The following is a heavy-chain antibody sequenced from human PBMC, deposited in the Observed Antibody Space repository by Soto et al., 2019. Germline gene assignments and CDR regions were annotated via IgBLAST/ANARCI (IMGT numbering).Heavy chain of an antibody. J-gene: IGHJ3*02. V-gene: IGHV2-5*02. CDR3: AHRLVAGNDAFDI. CDR2: IYWDDDK. Sequence: QITLKESDPTLVKPTQTLTLTCTFSGFSLSTSGVGVGWIRQPPGKALEWLALIYWDDDKRYSRSLKSRLNISKDTANTQVVVKMTIMNPVDTATYFCAHRLVAGNDAFDIWGQGTMVTVSS. CDR1: GFSLSTSGVG. D-gene: IGHD6-19*01.